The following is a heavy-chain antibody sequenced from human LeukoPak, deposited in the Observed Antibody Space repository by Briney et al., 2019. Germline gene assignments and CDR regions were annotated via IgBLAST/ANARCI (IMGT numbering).Heavy chain of an antibody. V-gene: IGHV4-34*01. Sequence: SETLSLTCAVYGGSFSGYYWSWIRQPPGKGLEWIGEINHSGSTNYNPSLKSRVTISVDTSKNQFSLKLSSVTAADTAVYYCARSRGWSYDAFDIWAKGQWSPSLQ. CDR3: ARSRGWSYDAFDI. CDR1: GGSFSGYY. D-gene: IGHD6-19*01. CDR2: INHSGST. J-gene: IGHJ3*02.